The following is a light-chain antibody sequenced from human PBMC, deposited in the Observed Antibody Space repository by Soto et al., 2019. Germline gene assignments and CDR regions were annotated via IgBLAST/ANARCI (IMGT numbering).Light chain of an antibody. CDR2: DAS. J-gene: IGKJ3*01. V-gene: IGKV1-5*01. Sequence: DIQMTQSPSTLSASVGDQVTVTCWASQNIMSRLAWYQQKPGKAPNLLISDASSLESRVPSRFSGSGSGTEVKLTISSLQPDDAATYYCQQYNSYSPFTFGPGTTVDIK. CDR1: QNIMSR. CDR3: QQYNSYSPFT.